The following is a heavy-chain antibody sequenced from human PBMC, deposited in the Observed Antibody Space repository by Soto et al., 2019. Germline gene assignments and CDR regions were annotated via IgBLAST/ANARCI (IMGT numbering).Heavy chain of an antibody. J-gene: IGHJ4*02. V-gene: IGHV4-39*02. Sequence: SETLSLTCTVSGGSISSSNYYWGWIRQPPGKGLEWIGSIYYSGSTYYNPSLESRVTISVDTSKNQFSLKLSSVTAADTAVYYCAKDRVPNDSSGYYSILTDSWGQGTVVTVSS. CDR2: IYYSGST. CDR3: AKDRVPNDSSGYYSILTDS. CDR1: GGSISSSNYY. D-gene: IGHD3-22*01.